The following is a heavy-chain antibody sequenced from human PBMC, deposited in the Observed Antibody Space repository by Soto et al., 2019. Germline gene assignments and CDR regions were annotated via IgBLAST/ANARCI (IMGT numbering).Heavy chain of an antibody. CDR2: INSDGTIS. D-gene: IGHD2-21*01. V-gene: IGHV3-74*01. Sequence: PGGSLRLSCAPSAFTFDTYCMKRVRQAPGKGPEWLSGINSDGTISSYADSVKGRFTISRDNARNTLSLQMNSLRADDTAVYYCARLSGDHSAFFSYGMDAWGQGATVTVSS. CDR3: ARLSGDHSAFFSYGMDA. J-gene: IGHJ6*02. CDR1: AFTFDTYC.